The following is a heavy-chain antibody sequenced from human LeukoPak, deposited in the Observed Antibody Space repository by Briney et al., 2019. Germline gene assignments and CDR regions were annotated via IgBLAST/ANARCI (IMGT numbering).Heavy chain of an antibody. V-gene: IGHV3-48*03. CDR3: AVGGGY. J-gene: IGHJ4*02. Sequence: GGSLRLSCAASGFSFSSYEMNWVRQAPGKGLEWVSYISDSGSSRYYADSVKGRFTISRDNAKNALFLQMNSLRAEDSAVYYCAVGGGYWGQGTLVTVSS. D-gene: IGHD3-16*01. CDR2: ISDSGSSR. CDR1: GFSFSSYE.